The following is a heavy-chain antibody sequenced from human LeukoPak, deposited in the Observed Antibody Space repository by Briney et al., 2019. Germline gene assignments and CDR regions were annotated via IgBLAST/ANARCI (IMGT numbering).Heavy chain of an antibody. Sequence: PGGSLRLSCAASGFTFNNFAIHWVRQAPGKGLEWVTFIRYDGSDKYYADSVKGRFTISRDNAKNSLYLQMNSLRAEDTAVYYCARDPGRSGWDYWGQGALVTVSS. V-gene: IGHV3-30*02. D-gene: IGHD6-19*01. CDR2: IRYDGSDK. CDR3: ARDPGRSGWDY. J-gene: IGHJ4*02. CDR1: GFTFNNFA.